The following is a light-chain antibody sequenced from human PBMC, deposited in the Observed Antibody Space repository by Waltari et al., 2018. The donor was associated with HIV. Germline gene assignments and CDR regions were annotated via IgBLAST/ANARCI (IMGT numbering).Light chain of an antibody. Sequence: QSVLTQPPSVSGDPGQRVTISCSGRRSNIGAGYDVHWYHQVPGTAPKVLIYATFNRPAGTPGRFSGSKSGTSAALAISGLQAEDEGDYYCQSYDSGLREYVFGTGTKVTVL. J-gene: IGLJ1*01. V-gene: IGLV1-40*01. CDR2: ATF. CDR1: RSNIGAGYD. CDR3: QSYDSGLREYV.